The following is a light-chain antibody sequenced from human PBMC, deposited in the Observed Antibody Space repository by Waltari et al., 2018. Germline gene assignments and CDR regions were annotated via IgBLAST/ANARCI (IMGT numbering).Light chain of an antibody. J-gene: IGKJ1*01. CDR2: GAS. CDR3: QQYNNWPWT. V-gene: IGKV3-15*01. Sequence: EIVMTQSPAPLSVSPGESATLPCRASPSVSGNLAWYQQKPVQAPRLLLYGASTRATGIPARFSASGSGTEFTLTISSLQSEDFAVYYCQQYNNWPWTFGQGTKVEVK. CDR1: PSVSGN.